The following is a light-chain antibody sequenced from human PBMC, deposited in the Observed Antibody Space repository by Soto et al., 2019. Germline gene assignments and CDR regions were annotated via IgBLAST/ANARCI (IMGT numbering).Light chain of an antibody. J-gene: IGKJ1*01. CDR1: QSISRN. CDR3: QQYNNWPLT. CDR2: AAS. Sequence: EIVMTQSPAILSVSPGERATLSCRASQSISRNLAWYQQKPGQAPRLLIYAASTRATGLPARFSGSGSGTEFTLTISSLQSEDFAAYSCQQYNNWPLTFGQGTKVDIK. V-gene: IGKV3-15*01.